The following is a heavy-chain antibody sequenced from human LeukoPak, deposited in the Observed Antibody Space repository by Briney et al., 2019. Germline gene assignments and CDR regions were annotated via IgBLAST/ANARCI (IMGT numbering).Heavy chain of an antibody. D-gene: IGHD6-19*01. CDR1: GFAFSDFW. CDR3: ARDAGYSSGWYGRKMYYFDY. CDR2: IKQDGSEK. J-gene: IGHJ4*02. V-gene: IGHV3-7*01. Sequence: PGGSLRLSCIVSGFAFSDFWMSWVRQAPGKGLEWVANIKQDGSEKYYVDSVKGRFTISRDNAKNSLYLQMNSLRAEDTAVYYCARDAGYSSGWYGRKMYYFDYWGQGTLVTVSS.